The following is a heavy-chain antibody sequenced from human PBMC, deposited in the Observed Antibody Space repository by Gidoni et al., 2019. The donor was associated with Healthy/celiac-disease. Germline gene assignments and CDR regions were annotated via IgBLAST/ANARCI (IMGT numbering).Heavy chain of an antibody. CDR1: GFPFGSYA. CDR2: ISYDGSNK. Sequence: QVQLVESGGGVVQPGRSRKPSLAALGFPFGSYAMPWVRQAPGKGLEWVAFISYDGSNKYYADSVKGRFTISRDNSKNTLYLQMNSLRAEDTAVYYCARDGGDSSGYPFDYWGQGTLVTVSS. CDR3: ARDGGDSSGYPFDY. J-gene: IGHJ4*02. V-gene: IGHV3-30-3*01. D-gene: IGHD3-22*01.